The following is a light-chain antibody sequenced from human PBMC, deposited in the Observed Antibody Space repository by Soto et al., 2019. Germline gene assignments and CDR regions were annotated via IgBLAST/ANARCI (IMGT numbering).Light chain of an antibody. V-gene: IGLV1-40*01. CDR1: IGADYD. Sequence: QSVLTQPPSVSGAPGQTVTISCSDIGADYDVQWYQQLPGTAPKLLIYSNDNRPSGVPDRVSGSKSGTSASLVITGLQAEDEAEYYCQSGDSSLHVVFGGGTKLTV. CDR2: SND. CDR3: QSGDSSLHVV. J-gene: IGLJ2*01.